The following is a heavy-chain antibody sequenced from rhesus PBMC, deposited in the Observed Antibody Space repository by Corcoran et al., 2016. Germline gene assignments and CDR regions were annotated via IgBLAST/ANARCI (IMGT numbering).Heavy chain of an antibody. CDR3: ARHGLTGGFDY. CDR1: GYSINSGFY. D-gene: IGHD7-45*01. Sequence: QVQLQESGPGLVKPSETLSLTCAVSGYSINSGFYWVWIRQPPGKGLEYIASISGGSGSTNYNPSLKSRVTILKDMSKNQFSLKLTSVTAADTAVYYCARHGLTGGFDYWGQGVLVTVSS. V-gene: IGHV4-99*01. J-gene: IGHJ4*01. CDR2: ISGGSGST.